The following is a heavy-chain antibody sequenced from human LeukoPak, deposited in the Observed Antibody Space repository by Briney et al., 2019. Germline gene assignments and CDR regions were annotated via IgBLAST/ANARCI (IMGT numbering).Heavy chain of an antibody. D-gene: IGHD1-26*01. CDR2: IKQDGSEK. CDR3: ARVRYHDAFDI. CDR1: GFTFSTNA. Sequence: GGSLRLSCLTSGFTFSTNAMSWVRQAPGKGLEWVANIKQDGSEKYYVDSVKGQFTISRDNAKNSLYLQMNSLRAEDTAVYYCARVRYHDAFDIWGQGTMVTVSS. V-gene: IGHV3-7*01. J-gene: IGHJ3*02.